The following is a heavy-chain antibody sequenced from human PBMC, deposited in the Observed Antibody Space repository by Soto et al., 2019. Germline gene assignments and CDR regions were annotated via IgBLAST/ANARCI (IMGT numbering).Heavy chain of an antibody. CDR2: ISGSGGST. J-gene: IGHJ3*02. CDR1: GFTFSSYA. Sequence: PGGSLRLSCAASGFTFSSYAMSWVRQAPGKGLEWVSAISGSGGSTYYADSVKGRFTISRDNSKNTLYLQMNSLRAEDTAVYYCAKEKRAIAAAGPHDAFDIWGQGTMVTVSS. V-gene: IGHV3-23*01. D-gene: IGHD6-13*01. CDR3: AKEKRAIAAAGPHDAFDI.